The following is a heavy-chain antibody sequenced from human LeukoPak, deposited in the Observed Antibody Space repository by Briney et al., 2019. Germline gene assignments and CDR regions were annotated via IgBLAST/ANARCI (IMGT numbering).Heavy chain of an antibody. CDR2: ISSSGSTI. CDR1: GFIFSSYE. D-gene: IGHD5-18*01. CDR3: ARDDSYGLDY. J-gene: IGHJ4*02. Sequence: GGSLRLSCAASGFIFSSYEMNWVRQVPGKGLEWVSYISSSGSTIYYADSVKGRFTISRDNAKNSLYLQMNSLRAEDTAVYYCARDDSYGLDYWGQGSPVSLHS. V-gene: IGHV3-48*03.